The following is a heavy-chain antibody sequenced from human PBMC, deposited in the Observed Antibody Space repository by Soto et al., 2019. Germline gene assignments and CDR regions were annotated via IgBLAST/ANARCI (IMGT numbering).Heavy chain of an antibody. D-gene: IGHD3-10*01. Sequence: GESLKISCKGSGYSFTSYWIGWVRQMPGKGLEWMGIIYPGDSDTRYSPSFQGQVTISADKSINTAYLQWSSLKASDTAMYYCAGGGVRGVITRTRDYYGMDVWGQGTTVTSP. CDR3: AGGGVRGVITRTRDYYGMDV. CDR2: IYPGDSDT. V-gene: IGHV5-51*01. CDR1: GYSFTSYW. J-gene: IGHJ6*02.